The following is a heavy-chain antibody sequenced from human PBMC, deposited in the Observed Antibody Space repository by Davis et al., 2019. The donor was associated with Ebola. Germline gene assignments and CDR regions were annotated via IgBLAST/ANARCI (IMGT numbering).Heavy chain of an antibody. D-gene: IGHD6-19*01. J-gene: IGHJ4*02. CDR2: IYHSGNT. V-gene: IGHV4-4*02. Sequence: SETLSLTCAISGGSISSGNWWSWVRQPPGKGLEWIGEIYHSGNTNYNPSLKSRVTISVDKSKNHFSLKISSVTAEDTAVYYCARETAGIAVTWGQGTLVTVSS. CDR1: GGSISSGNW. CDR3: ARETAGIAVT.